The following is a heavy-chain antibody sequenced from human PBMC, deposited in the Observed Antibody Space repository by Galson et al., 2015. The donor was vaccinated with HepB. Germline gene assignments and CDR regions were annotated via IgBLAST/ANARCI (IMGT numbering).Heavy chain of an antibody. V-gene: IGHV3-30*18. Sequence: PLRLSCAASGFTFSNYGMYWVRQAPGKGLEWVAGISYDGSKKYYADSVKGRFTISRDNSKNTLYLQMNSLRAEDTAVYYRAKLHYYDSSGYYDHDAFDIWGQGTMVTVSS. D-gene: IGHD3-22*01. CDR3: AKLHYYDSSGYYDHDAFDI. CDR1: GFTFSNYG. CDR2: ISYDGSKK. J-gene: IGHJ3*02.